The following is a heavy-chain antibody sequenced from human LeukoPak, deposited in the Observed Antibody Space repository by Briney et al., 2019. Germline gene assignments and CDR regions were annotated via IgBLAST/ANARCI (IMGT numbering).Heavy chain of an antibody. J-gene: IGHJ4*02. V-gene: IGHV4-34*01. CDR1: GGSFSGYH. D-gene: IGHD3-22*01. CDR2: INHSGST. CDR3: ARAESYDSSGYSN. Sequence: PSETLSLTCAVYGGSFSGYHWSWIRQPPGKGLEWIGEINHSGSTNYNPSLKSRVTISVDTSKNQFSLKLSSVTAADTAVYYCARAESYDSSGYSNWGQGTLVTVSS.